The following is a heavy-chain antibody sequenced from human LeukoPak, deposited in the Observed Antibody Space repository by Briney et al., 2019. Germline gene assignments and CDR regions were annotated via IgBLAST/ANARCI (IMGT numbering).Heavy chain of an antibody. J-gene: IGHJ4*02. D-gene: IGHD6-19*01. V-gene: IGHV6-1*01. CDR3: ARGNSGFIDS. CDR2: TYYRSKLYN. Sequence: SQTLSLTCAISGDSFSSNSAAWNWVRQSPSRGLEWLGRTYYRSKLYNHYAVAVKSRITINPDTSNNQFSLQLNSVTPEDTAVYYCARGNSGFIDSWGQGTLVTVSS. CDR1: GDSFSSNSAA.